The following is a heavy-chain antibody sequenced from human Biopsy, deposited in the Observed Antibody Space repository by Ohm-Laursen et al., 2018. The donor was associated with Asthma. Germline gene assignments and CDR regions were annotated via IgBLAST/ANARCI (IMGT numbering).Heavy chain of an antibody. J-gene: IGHJ6*02. CDR1: RFTYE. D-gene: IGHD1-20*01. CDR3: ARDLRSDNWNPWGMDV. Sequence: SLRLSCAASRFTYEMHWVRQAPGKGLEWVAVISYDGTNKDYADSVKGRFTFSRDNSQNTLSLEMNSLRVEDTAVYYCARDLRSDNWNPWGMDVWGLGATVTVAS. CDR2: ISYDGTNK. V-gene: IGHV3-30*03.